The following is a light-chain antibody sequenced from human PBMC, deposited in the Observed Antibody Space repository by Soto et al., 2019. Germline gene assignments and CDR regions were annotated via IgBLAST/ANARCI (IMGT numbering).Light chain of an antibody. CDR3: HCSNRAPLT. V-gene: IGKV1-27*01. Sequence: DIQMTQSPSSLSASVGDRVTITCRASRGIATYLAWYQQKPGGVPNLLIHGASSLRSGVPSRFSGGGSGTTFTLTSGGLLPEDVASYYCHCSNRAPLTFGGGTKVE. J-gene: IGKJ4*01. CDR1: RGIATY. CDR2: GAS.